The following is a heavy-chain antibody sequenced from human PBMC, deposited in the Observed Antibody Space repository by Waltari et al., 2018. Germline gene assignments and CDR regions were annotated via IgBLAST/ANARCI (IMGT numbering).Heavy chain of an antibody. CDR2: ISWNSDVI. J-gene: IGHJ4*02. CDR3: AKGAVTGTTWYYFDH. Sequence: EVQLVESGGGLVQPAGSIRLSCAAAGFTFDAYAMHWVRQAPGKGLELVSGISWNSDVINYADSVKCRFTVSRDTAKSTLYLQMNSLRPEDMALYYCAKGAVTGTTWYYFDHWGQGTLVTVSS. V-gene: IGHV3-9*03. D-gene: IGHD1-7*01. CDR1: GFTFDAYA.